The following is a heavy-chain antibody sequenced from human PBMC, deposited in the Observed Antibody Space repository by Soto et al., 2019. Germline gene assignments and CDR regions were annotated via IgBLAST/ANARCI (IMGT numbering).Heavy chain of an antibody. D-gene: IGHD4-4*01. V-gene: IGHV4-39*01. CDR2: VYYTGST. CDR3: TRRVRSTGLLDY. CDR1: GNSISGTSSF. Sequence: QLQLRESGPGLVKPSETLSLTCTVSGNSISGTSSFWAWIRQPPGKNLEWIGSVYYTGSTYYNSSLKIRVSISIDTSKNQFSLSLNSVTAADTAVYYCTRRVRSTGLLDYWGQGALVTVSS. J-gene: IGHJ4*02.